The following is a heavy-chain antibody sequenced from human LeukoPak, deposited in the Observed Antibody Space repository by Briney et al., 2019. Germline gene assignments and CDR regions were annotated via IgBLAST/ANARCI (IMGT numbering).Heavy chain of an antibody. Sequence: SETLSLTCTVSGGSISSYYWSWIRRPPGKGLEWIGYIYYSGSTNYNPSLKSRVTISVDTSKNQFSLKLSSVTAADTAVYYCARSLYYYGSGSYASHFDYWGQGTLVTVSS. CDR3: ARSLYYYGSGSYASHFDY. CDR1: GGSISSYY. CDR2: IYYSGST. D-gene: IGHD3-10*01. J-gene: IGHJ4*02. V-gene: IGHV4-59*01.